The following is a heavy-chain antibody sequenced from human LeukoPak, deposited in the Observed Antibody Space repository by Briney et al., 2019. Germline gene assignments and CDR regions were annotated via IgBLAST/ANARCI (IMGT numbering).Heavy chain of an antibody. CDR1: GYTFTSYG. D-gene: IGHD5-12*01. CDR3: ARGWRVGSGLETTDY. CDR2: ISAYNGNT. V-gene: IGHV1-18*01. Sequence: ASVKVSCKASGYTFTSYGISWVRQAPGQGLEWMGWISAYNGNTNYAQKLQGRVTMTRNTSISTAYMELSSLRSEDTAVYYCARGWRVGSGLETTDYWGQGTLVTVSS. J-gene: IGHJ4*02.